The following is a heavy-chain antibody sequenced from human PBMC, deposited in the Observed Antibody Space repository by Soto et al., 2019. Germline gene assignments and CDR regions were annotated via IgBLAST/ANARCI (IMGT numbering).Heavy chain of an antibody. V-gene: IGHV5-51*03. CDR1: GYSFTSYW. J-gene: IGHJ3*02. Sequence: PVESLKISCKGSGYSFTSYWIGWVRQMPGKGLEWMGIIYPGDSDTRYSPSFQGQVTISADKSISTAYLQWSSLKASDTAMYYCARPYYDSSGFDAFDIWGQGTMVTVSS. CDR2: IYPGDSDT. CDR3: ARPYYDSSGFDAFDI. D-gene: IGHD3-22*01.